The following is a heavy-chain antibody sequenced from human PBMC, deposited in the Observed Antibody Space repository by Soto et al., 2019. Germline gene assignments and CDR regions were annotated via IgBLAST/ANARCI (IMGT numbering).Heavy chain of an antibody. Sequence: SETLSLTCTVSGGSISIHGYYWGCIRQPPGKGLEWIGTIYYSGTTFYNPSLKSRVTISVDTSKNQLSLKLSSVTAADTAVYYCARHAGGVSQIDYWGQGTLVTVSS. J-gene: IGHJ4*02. CDR1: GGSISIHGYY. V-gene: IGHV4-39*01. CDR2: IYYSGTT. CDR3: ARHAGGVSQIDY. D-gene: IGHD1-26*01.